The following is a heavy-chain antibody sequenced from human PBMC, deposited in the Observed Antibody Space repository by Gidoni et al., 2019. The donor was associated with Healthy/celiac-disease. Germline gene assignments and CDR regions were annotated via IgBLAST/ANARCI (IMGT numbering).Heavy chain of an antibody. D-gene: IGHD2-15*01. J-gene: IGHJ4*02. V-gene: IGHV2-70*15. CDR3: ARLYCSGGSWYFDY. Sequence: QVTLRESGPALVKPTQTLTLTCTFSGFSLRTSGMCVSWIRQPPGKALEWLARIDWDDDKYYSTSLKTRLTISKDTSKNQVVLTMTNMDPVDTATYYCARLYCSGGSWYFDYWGQGTLVTVSS. CDR1: GFSLRTSGMC. CDR2: IDWDDDK.